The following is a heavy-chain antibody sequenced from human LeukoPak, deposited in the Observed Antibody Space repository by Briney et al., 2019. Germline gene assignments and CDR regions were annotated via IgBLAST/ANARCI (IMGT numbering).Heavy chain of an antibody. V-gene: IGHV3-23*01. Sequence: GGSLRLSCAASGFNFNSYTMNWVRQAPGKGLQWVANILASGSPTYYADSVKGRFIVSRDNSKNTVYLQMNSLRVEDTAIYYCAKDLRPDGVDNFDHWGQGILVTVSS. J-gene: IGHJ4*02. CDR3: AKDLRPDGVDNFDH. CDR1: GFNFNSYT. CDR2: ILASGSPT. D-gene: IGHD2-8*01.